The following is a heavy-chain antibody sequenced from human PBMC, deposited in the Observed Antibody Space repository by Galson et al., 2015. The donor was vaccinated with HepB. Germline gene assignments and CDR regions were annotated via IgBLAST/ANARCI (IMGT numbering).Heavy chain of an antibody. CDR3: ARRYGMATYYDY. Sequence: ETLSLTCTVSGGSISDGSYFWDWVRQSPGKGLEWIGTVHHSGNTYLNTSLKSRVSVSVDTSKNQFSLKLASVTATDTAVYYCARRYGMATYYDYWGQGALVTVSP. CDR1: GGSISDGSYF. J-gene: IGHJ4*02. CDR2: VHHSGNT. D-gene: IGHD3-10*01. V-gene: IGHV4-39*01.